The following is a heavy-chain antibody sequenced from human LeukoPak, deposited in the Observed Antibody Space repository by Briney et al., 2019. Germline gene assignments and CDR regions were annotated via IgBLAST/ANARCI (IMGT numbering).Heavy chain of an antibody. CDR2: VSGSGGDT. Sequence: PGGSLRLSCAASGFTFSTYAMTWVRQAPGKGLEWVSAVSGSGGDTYYADSVKGRFTISRDNSKNSLYLQLNSLRAEDTAVYYCAKDISGWYGSFAFDIWGQGTMVTVSS. CDR1: GFTFSTYA. V-gene: IGHV3-23*01. CDR3: AKDISGWYGSFAFDI. D-gene: IGHD6-19*01. J-gene: IGHJ3*02.